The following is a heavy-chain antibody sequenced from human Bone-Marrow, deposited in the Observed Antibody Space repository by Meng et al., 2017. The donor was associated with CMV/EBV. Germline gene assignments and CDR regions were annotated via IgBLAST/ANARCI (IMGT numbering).Heavy chain of an antibody. V-gene: IGHV3-23*01. J-gene: IGHJ4*02. CDR3: ARDTYGSGSNFDF. D-gene: IGHD3-10*01. CDR1: GFTFSSYA. CDR2: ISGSGGST. Sequence: GESLKISCAASGFTFSSYAMSWVRQAPGKGLEWVSAISGSGGSTYYADSVKGRFTISRDNSKNTLYLQMNSLRAEDTAVYYCARDTYGSGSNFDFWGQGTLVTVSS.